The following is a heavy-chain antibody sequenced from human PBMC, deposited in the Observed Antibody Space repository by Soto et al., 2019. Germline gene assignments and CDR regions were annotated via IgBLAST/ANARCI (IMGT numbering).Heavy chain of an antibody. Sequence: SETLSLTCTVSGGSISSSSYYWGWIRQPPGKGLEWIGSIYYSGSTYYNPSLKSRVTISVDTSKNQFSLKLSSVTAADTAVYYCARHLSPIAAHPPYYYYYMDVWGKGTTVTVSS. CDR2: IYYSGST. CDR3: ARHLSPIAAHPPYYYYYMDV. V-gene: IGHV4-39*01. J-gene: IGHJ6*03. D-gene: IGHD6-13*01. CDR1: GGSISSSSYY.